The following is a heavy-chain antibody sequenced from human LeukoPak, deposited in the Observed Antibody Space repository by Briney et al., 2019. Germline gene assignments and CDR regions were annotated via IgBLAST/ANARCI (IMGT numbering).Heavy chain of an antibody. CDR3: AREEYSGSYYFDY. V-gene: IGHV3-66*01. J-gene: IGHJ4*02. D-gene: IGHD1-26*01. Sequence: GGSLRLSCAASGFTVSTNYMSWVRQAPGKGLEWVSVIYSGGSTYYADSVKDRITISRDNSKNTLYLQMNSLRAEDTAVYYCAREEYSGSYYFDYWGQGTLVTVSS. CDR2: IYSGGST. CDR1: GFTVSTNY.